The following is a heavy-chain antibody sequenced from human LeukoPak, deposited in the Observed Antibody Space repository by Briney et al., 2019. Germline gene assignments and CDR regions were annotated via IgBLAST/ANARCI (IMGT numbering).Heavy chain of an antibody. CDR2: INHSGST. CDR1: GGSFSGYY. CDR3: ARYDILTGYTSDAFDI. Sequence: PSETLSLTCAVYGGSFSGYYWSWIRQPPGKGLEWIGEINHSGSTNYNPSLKSRVTISVDTSKNQFSLKLSSVPAADTAVYYCARYDILTGYTSDAFDIWGQGTMVTVSS. J-gene: IGHJ3*02. V-gene: IGHV4-34*01. D-gene: IGHD3-9*01.